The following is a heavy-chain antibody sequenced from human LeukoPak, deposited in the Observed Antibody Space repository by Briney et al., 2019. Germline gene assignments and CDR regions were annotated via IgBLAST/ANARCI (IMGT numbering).Heavy chain of an antibody. CDR3: AKDFRDGYNSIDY. V-gene: IGHV3-23*01. Sequence: GGSLRLSCAASGFTFSSYAMSWVRQAPGKGLERVSAISGSGGSTYYADSVKGRFTISRDNSKNTLYLQMNSLRAEDTAVYYCAKDFRDGYNSIDYWGQGTLVTVSS. CDR1: GFTFSSYA. D-gene: IGHD5-24*01. CDR2: ISGSGGST. J-gene: IGHJ4*02.